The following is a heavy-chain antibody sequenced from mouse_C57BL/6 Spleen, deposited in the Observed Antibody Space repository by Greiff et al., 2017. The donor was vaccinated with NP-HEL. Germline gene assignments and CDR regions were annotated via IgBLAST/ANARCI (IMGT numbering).Heavy chain of an antibody. Sequence: QVQLQQSGTELVKPGASVKLSCKASGYTFTSYWLHWVKQRPGQGLEWIGNINPSNGGTNYNEKFKSKATLTVDKSSSTAYMQLSSLTSEDSAVYYCAIYYGTQYWYFDVWGTGTTVTVSS. D-gene: IGHD1-1*01. J-gene: IGHJ1*03. CDR2: INPSNGGT. CDR3: AIYYGTQYWYFDV. CDR1: GYTFTSYW. V-gene: IGHV1-53*01.